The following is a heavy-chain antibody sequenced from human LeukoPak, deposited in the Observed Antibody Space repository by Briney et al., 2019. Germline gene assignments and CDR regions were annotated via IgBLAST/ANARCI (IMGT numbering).Heavy chain of an antibody. J-gene: IGHJ4*02. CDR3: ARDLYGSGKADRNN. D-gene: IGHD3-10*01. Sequence: GGSLRLSCAASGFTFSSFSMNWVRQAPGKGLEWVSSISSSSSYIYYADSVKGRFTISRDNATNSLYLQMNSLRAEDTAVYYCARDLYGSGKADRNNWGQGTLVTVSS. CDR2: ISSSSSYI. V-gene: IGHV3-21*01. CDR1: GFTFSSFS.